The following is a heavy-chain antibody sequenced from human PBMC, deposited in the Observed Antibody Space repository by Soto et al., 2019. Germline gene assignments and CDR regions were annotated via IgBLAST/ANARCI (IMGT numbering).Heavy chain of an antibody. CDR2: ISGSGGST. CDR3: AKVRGSITIFGALDY. D-gene: IGHD3-3*01. J-gene: IGHJ4*02. Sequence: QRLSCAASGFTFSSYAMSWVRQAPGKGLEWVSAISGSGGSTYYADSVKGRFTISRDNSKNTLYLQMNSLRAEDTAVYYCAKVRGSITIFGALDYWGQGTLVTVSS. CDR1: GFTFSSYA. V-gene: IGHV3-23*01.